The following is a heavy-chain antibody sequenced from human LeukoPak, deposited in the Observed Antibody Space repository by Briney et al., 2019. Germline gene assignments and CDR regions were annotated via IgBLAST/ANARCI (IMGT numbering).Heavy chain of an antibody. CDR3: ARGFHGMDV. Sequence: PSETLSLTRAVYGGSFSGYYWSWIRQPPGKGLEWIGEINHSGSTNYNPSLKSRVTISVDTSKNQFSLKLSSVTAADTAVYYCARGFHGMDVWGKGTTVTVSS. V-gene: IGHV4-34*01. J-gene: IGHJ6*04. CDR1: GGSFSGYY. CDR2: INHSGST.